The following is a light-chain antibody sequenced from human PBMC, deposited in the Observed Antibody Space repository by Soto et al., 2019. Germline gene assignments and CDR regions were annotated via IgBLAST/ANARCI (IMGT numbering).Light chain of an antibody. J-gene: IGLJ1*01. V-gene: IGLV2-14*01. CDR2: EVT. CDR3: SSYSSWATPYD. CDR1: SSDIGPYNY. Sequence: QSVLTQPASVSGSPGQSITISCIGTSSDIGPYNYVSWYQQHPDKAPKLILYEVTNPPSGASDRFSGSKSGNAAFLTISGLQAEDEADYYCSSYSSWATPYDFGTGTKVTIL.